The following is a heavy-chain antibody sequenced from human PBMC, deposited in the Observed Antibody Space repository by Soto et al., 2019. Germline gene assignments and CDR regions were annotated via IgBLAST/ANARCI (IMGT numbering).Heavy chain of an antibody. V-gene: IGHV3-30-3*01. Sequence: PGGSLRLSCAASGFTSSSYAMHWVRQAPGKGLEWVALISYDGSDKDYADYVKGRFTISRDNSRNTLFLQMNSLRAEDTAVYYCARDYYKYYDSSGYYRSPAYWGQGTLVTVSS. CDR2: ISYDGSDK. CDR1: GFTSSSYA. D-gene: IGHD3-22*01. J-gene: IGHJ4*02. CDR3: ARDYYKYYDSSGYYRSPAY.